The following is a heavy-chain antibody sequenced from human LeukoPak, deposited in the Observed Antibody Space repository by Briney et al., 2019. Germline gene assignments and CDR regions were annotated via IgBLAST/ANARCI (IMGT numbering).Heavy chain of an antibody. Sequence: GGSLRLSCAASGFTFSSYEMNWVRQAPGKGLEWVSYISSSGSTIYYADSVKGRFTISRDNAKNSLYLQMNSLRAEDTAVYYCATTRGLWWFDPWGQGTLVTVSS. V-gene: IGHV3-48*03. D-gene: IGHD3/OR15-3a*01. CDR1: GFTFSSYE. CDR3: ATTRGLWWFDP. J-gene: IGHJ5*02. CDR2: ISSSGSTI.